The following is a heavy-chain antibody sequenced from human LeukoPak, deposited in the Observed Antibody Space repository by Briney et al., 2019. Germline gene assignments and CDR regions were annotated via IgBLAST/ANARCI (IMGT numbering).Heavy chain of an antibody. CDR1: GFSFSTSGVG. D-gene: IGHD4-17*01. V-gene: IGHV2-5*01. J-gene: IGHJ4*02. Sequence: SGPTLVNPTQTLTLTCTFSGFSFSTSGVGVGWIRQPPGKALEWLTLIYWNDVKHYSPSLRSRLTITKDTSKNQVVLTMTNMDPVDTATYYCARHDYGDYIKYWGQGTLVTVSS. CDR3: ARHDYGDYIKY. CDR2: IYWNDVK.